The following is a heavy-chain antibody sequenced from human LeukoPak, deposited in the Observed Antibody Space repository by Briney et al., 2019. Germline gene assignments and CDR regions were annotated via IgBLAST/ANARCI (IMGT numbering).Heavy chain of an antibody. CDR1: GYTFTGYY. CDR2: INPNSGGT. D-gene: IGHD6-19*01. CDR3: TRVSQWLVFIY. V-gene: IGHV1-2*02. J-gene: IGHJ4*02. Sequence: GASVKVSCKASGYTFTGYYMHWVRQALGQGLEWMGWINPNSGGTNYAQKFQGRVTMTRDTSISTAYMELSRLRSDDTAVYYCTRVSQWLVFIYWGQGTLVTVSS.